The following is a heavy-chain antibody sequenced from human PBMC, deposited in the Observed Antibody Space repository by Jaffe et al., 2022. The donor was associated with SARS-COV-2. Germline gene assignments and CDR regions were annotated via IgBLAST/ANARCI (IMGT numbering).Heavy chain of an antibody. CDR3: TRLTDPIVVASDY. V-gene: IGHV3-73*02. J-gene: IGHJ4*02. Sequence: EVQLVESGGGLVQPGGSLKLSCAASGFTFSDSSMHWVRQASGKGLEWVGRIRNKANNYATAYAASVKGRFTISRDDSKSTAYLQMDSLRTEDTAVYYCTRLTDPIVVASDYWGQGTLVTVSS. D-gene: IGHD2-15*01. CDR1: GFTFSDSS. CDR2: IRNKANNYAT.